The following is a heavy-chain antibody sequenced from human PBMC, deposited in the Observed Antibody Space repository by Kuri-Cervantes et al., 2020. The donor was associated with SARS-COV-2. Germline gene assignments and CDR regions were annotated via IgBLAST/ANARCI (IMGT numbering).Heavy chain of an antibody. V-gene: IGHV1-2*02. D-gene: IGHD6-13*01. CDR2: INPNSGGT. Sequence: ASVKVSCKASGYTFTGYYMHWVRQAPGQGLEWMGWINPNSGGTNYAQKFQGRVTVTRDTSINTAYMDLTRLGSGDTAVYYCARGESIYGSRRYAGGFDYWGQGTLVTVSS. CDR1: GYTFTGYY. J-gene: IGHJ4*02. CDR3: ARGESIYGSRRYAGGFDY.